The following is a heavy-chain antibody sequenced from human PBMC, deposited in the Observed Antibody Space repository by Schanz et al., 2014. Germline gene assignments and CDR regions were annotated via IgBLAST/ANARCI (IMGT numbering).Heavy chain of an antibody. V-gene: IGHV3-30*02. CDR3: AKDPPRGVRTPIKPTLDY. D-gene: IGHD3-10*01. CDR2: LRSDGSRR. CDR1: GYSFSDYD. Sequence: VQLVESGGGVVQPGGSLRLSCLGSGYSFSDYDVYWIRQAPGKGLEWLAFLRSDGSRRDYADSVRGRFTISRDNSRNTLSLQMSSLRPEDTAVYYCAKDPPRGVRTPIKPTLDYWGQGTRVTVS. J-gene: IGHJ4*02.